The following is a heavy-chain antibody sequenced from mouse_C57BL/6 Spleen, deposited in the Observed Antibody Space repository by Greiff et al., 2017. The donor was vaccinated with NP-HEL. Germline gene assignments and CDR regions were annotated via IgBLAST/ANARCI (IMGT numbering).Heavy chain of an antibody. D-gene: IGHD1-1*01. CDR1: GYTFTSYW. J-gene: IGHJ4*01. CDR3: ARGITTVVATKAMDY. Sequence: QVQLQQPGAELVMPGASVKLSCKASGYTFTSYWMHWVKQRPGQGLEWIGEIDPSDSYTNYNQKFKGKSTLTVDKSSSTAYMQLSSLTSEDSAVYYCARGITTVVATKAMDYWGQGTSVTVSS. CDR2: IDPSDSYT. V-gene: IGHV1-69*01.